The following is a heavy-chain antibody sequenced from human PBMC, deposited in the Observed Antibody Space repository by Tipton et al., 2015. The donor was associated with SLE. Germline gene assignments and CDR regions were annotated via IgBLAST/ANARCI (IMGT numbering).Heavy chain of an antibody. V-gene: IGHV3-33*06. CDR1: GFTFSSYG. CDR2: IWYDGSNK. CDR3: AKDLPKAYGDYDKGNY. Sequence: RSLRLSCAASGFTFSSYGMHWVRQAPGKGLEWVAVIWYDGSNKYYADSVKGRFTISRDNSKNTLYLQMNSLRAEDTAVYYCAKDLPKAYGDYDKGNYWGQGTLVTVSS. D-gene: IGHD4-17*01. J-gene: IGHJ4*02.